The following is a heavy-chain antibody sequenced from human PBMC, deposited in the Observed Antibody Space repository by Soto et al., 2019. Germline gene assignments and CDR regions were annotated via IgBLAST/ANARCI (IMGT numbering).Heavy chain of an antibody. Sequence: PGGSLRLSCAASGFTFSSYGMHWVRQAPGKGLEWVAVIWYDGSNKYYADSVKGRFTISRDNSKNTLYLQMNSLRAEDTAVYYCARDSVVVAASTDYFDYWGQGTLVTVSS. CDR2: IWYDGSNK. D-gene: IGHD2-15*01. J-gene: IGHJ4*02. CDR1: GFTFSSYG. CDR3: ARDSVVVAASTDYFDY. V-gene: IGHV3-33*01.